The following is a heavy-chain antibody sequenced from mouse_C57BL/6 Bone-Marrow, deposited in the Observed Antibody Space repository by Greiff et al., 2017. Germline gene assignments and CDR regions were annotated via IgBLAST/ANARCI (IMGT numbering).Heavy chain of an antibody. J-gene: IGHJ1*03. Sequence: VQLQQSGPELVKPGASVKLSCKASGYTFTSYDINWVKQRPGQGLEWIGCIYPRDGSTKYNEKFKGKATLTVDTSASTAYMELNSLTYEDSAVYFCARLELDGSSGDWYFDVWGTGTTVTVSS. CDR1: GYTFTSYD. CDR3: ARLELDGSSGDWYFDV. V-gene: IGHV1-85*01. D-gene: IGHD1-1*01. CDR2: IYPRDGST.